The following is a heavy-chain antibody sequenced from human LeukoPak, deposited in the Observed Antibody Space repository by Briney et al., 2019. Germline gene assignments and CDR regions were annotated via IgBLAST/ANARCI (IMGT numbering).Heavy chain of an antibody. Sequence: ASVKVSCKASGYTFITYYMHWVRQAPGQGLEWMGIINPNSRSTLYAQKFQGRVTMTSDTSMSTVYMELSSLRSEDTAVYYCARPGLGYSYGYPYHWGQGTLVTVSS. D-gene: IGHD5-18*01. CDR3: ARPGLGYSYGYPYH. CDR1: GYTFITYY. CDR2: INPNSRST. J-gene: IGHJ5*02. V-gene: IGHV1-46*01.